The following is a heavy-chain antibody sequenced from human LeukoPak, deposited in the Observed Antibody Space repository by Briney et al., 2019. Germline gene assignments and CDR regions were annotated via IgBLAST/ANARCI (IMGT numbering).Heavy chain of an antibody. CDR2: IIPIFGTA. CDR1: GGTFSSYA. D-gene: IGHD2-2*01. CDR3: AKISDCSSTSCPLGDDY. Sequence: ASVKVSCKASGGTFSSYAISWVRQAPGQGLEWMGGIIPIFGTANYAQKFQGRVTITADESTSTAYMELSSLRSEDTAVYYCAKISDCSSTSCPLGDDYWGQGTLVTVSS. J-gene: IGHJ4*02. V-gene: IGHV1-69*13.